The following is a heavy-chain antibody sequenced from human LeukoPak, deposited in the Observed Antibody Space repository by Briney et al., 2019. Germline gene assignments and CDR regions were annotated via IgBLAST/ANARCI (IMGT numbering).Heavy chain of an antibody. CDR2: INHSGST. CDR1: SGSISTSNYY. CDR3: ARRSRRGYTFDY. J-gene: IGHJ4*02. D-gene: IGHD6-25*01. Sequence: SETLSLTCTVSSGSISTSNYYWSWIRQPPGKGLEWIGEINHSGSTNYNPSLKSRVTISVDTSKNQFSLKLSSVTAADTAVYYCARRSRRGYTFDYWGQGTLVTVSS. V-gene: IGHV4-39*07.